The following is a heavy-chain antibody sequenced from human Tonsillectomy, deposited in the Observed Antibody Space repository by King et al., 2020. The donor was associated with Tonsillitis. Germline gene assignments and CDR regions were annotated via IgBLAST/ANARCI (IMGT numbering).Heavy chain of an antibody. CDR3: AGQLDLATIIDY. D-gene: IGHD5-24*01. CDR1: GGSISSGSYY. J-gene: IGHJ4*02. V-gene: IGHV4-61*02. Sequence: MPLQESGPGLVKPSQTLSLTCTVSGGSISSGSYYWNWIRRPAGKGLEWIGRIHSSGTTTYSPSLTSRLTISMDTSKNQFSLTLTSVTAADTAVYYCAGQLDLATIIDYWGQGTLVTVSS. CDR2: IHSSGTT.